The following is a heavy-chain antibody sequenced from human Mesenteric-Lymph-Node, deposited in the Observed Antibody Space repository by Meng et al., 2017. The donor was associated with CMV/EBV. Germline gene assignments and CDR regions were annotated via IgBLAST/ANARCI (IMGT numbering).Heavy chain of an antibody. CDR1: GYTFTGYY. J-gene: IGHJ6*02. D-gene: IGHD1-26*01. CDR2: INLKSGGT. CDR3: ARDRGLLRFYYYGMDV. V-gene: IGHV1-2*02. Sequence: ASVKVSCKASGYTFTGYYMHWVRQAPGQGLEWMGWINLKSGGTNYSQKFQGRVTMTRDTAISTAYMELSRLRSDDTAVYYCARDRGLLRFYYYGMDVWGQGTTVTVSS.